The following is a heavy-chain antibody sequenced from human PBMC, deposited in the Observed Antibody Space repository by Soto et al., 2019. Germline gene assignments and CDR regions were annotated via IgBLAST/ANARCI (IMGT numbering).Heavy chain of an antibody. CDR2: IYYTGTT. CDR3: ARIILTGYYGLEP. J-gene: IGHJ5*02. V-gene: IGHV4-59*01. Sequence: QVQLQESGPGLVKPSETLSLTCSVSGDSLTSYXXXXXXQPPGKGLEWIGYIYYTGTTNYNPSLKSRXXXSXXXXXXXXXXXXXXXTAADTAVYYCARIILTGYYGLEPWGQGTLVIVSA. CDR1: GDSLTSYX. D-gene: IGHD3-9*01.